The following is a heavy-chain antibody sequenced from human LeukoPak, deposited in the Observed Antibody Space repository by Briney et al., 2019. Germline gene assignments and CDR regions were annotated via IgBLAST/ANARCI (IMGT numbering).Heavy chain of an antibody. J-gene: IGHJ5*02. CDR2: ISSSSSYI. CDR1: GFTFSSYS. CDR3: ARDRIVRRPGTNWFDP. V-gene: IGHV3-21*01. Sequence: TGGSLILSCAASGFTFSSYSMNWVRQAPGKGLEWVSSISSSSSYIYYADSVKGRFTISRDNAKNSLYLQMNSLRAEDTAVYYCARDRIVRRPGTNWFDPWGQGTLVTVSS. D-gene: IGHD3-22*01.